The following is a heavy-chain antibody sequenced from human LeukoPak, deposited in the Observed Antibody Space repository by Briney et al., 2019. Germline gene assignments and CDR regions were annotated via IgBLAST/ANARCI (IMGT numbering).Heavy chain of an antibody. CDR1: NGSISTYY. CDR2: IYTSGTA. Sequence: SETLSLTCTASNGSISTYYWSWIRQPPGKGLEWIGYIYTSGTADYNPSLKSRVTISADTSKNHFSLTLDSVTAADTAVYYCAGSVPAPKEFAYWGQGTLVTVSS. J-gene: IGHJ4*02. V-gene: IGHV4-4*09. CDR3: AGSVPAPKEFAY. D-gene: IGHD2-2*01.